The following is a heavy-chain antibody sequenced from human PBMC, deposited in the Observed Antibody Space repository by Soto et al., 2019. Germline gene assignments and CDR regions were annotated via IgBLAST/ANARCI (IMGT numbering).Heavy chain of an antibody. CDR1: GYTLNTYY. CDR2: IHPSGGGS. Sequence: APVKVSCKPSGYTLNTYYLHWVRQAPGQGLEWMGIIHPSGGGSTYAQKFLGRVTMTRDTSTSTVFMELSSLRSADTAVYYCARGGHIAVVTASFDYWGQGTLVTSPQ. V-gene: IGHV1-46*02. CDR3: ARGGHIAVVTASFDY. D-gene: IGHD2-21*02. J-gene: IGHJ4*02.